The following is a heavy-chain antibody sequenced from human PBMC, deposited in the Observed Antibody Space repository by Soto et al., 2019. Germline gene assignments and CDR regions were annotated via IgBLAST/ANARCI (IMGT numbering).Heavy chain of an antibody. D-gene: IGHD3-16*01. Sequence: SVNVSVKASGGTFSSDSISWVRQAPGQGRELMGGIIPIFGTANYAHKFQGRVTMARDTSTSTVYVALSSLTSEDTAVYYCERGGPDLATIGSFDYWGQGTLVTVSS. CDR3: ERGGPDLATIGSFDY. V-gene: IGHV1-69*05. CDR2: IIPIFGTA. J-gene: IGHJ4*02. CDR1: GGTFSSDS.